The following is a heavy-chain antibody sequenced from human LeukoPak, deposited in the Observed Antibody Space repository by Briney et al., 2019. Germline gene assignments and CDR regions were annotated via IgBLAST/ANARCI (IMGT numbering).Heavy chain of an antibody. CDR1: GGPFRGFF. CDR2: VSHSGSS. V-gene: IGHV4-34*01. J-gene: IGHJ5*02. CDR3: ARGIFYGGRNQYIWLDL. D-gene: IGHD4-23*01. Sequence: SETLSLTCGVYGGPFRGFFWSWIRQAPGKGLEWIGEVSHSGSSNYNPSLKSRINISLDTSKSQFSLRLTSVTAADTAVYYCARGIFYGGRNQYIWLDLWGQGTLVTVSS.